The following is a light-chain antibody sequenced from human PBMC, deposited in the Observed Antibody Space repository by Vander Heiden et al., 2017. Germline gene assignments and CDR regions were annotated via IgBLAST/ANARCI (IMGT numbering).Light chain of an antibody. CDR3: QQYNSYSEWT. CDR2: DAS. V-gene: IGKV1-5*01. Sequence: NQMTQSPSTMTATVGGRVTITCRASQSISSWLAWYQQKPGKAPKLLIYDASSLESGAPSRFSGSGSGTEFTLTICSLQPDDFATYYCQQYNSYSEWTFGQGTKVEIK. J-gene: IGKJ1*01. CDR1: QSISSW.